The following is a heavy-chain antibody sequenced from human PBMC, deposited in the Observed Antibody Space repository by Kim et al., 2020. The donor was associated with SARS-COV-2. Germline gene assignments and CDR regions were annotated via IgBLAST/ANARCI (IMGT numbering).Heavy chain of an antibody. CDR1: GFTFSSYA. Sequence: GGSLRLSCAASGFTFSSYAMSWVRQAPGKGLEWVSVIYSGGSSTYYADSVKGRFTISRDNSKNTLYLQMNSLRAEDTAVYYCAKLRITYYGDWWYFDYWGQGTLVTVSS. J-gene: IGHJ4*02. CDR3: AKLRITYYGDWWYFDY. CDR2: IYSGGSST. V-gene: IGHV3-23*03. D-gene: IGHD4-17*01.